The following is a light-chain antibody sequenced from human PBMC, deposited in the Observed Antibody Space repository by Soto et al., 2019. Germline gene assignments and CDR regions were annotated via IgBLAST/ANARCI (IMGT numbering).Light chain of an antibody. CDR1: QSVSSSY. V-gene: IGKV3-20*01. J-gene: IGKJ1*01. CDR3: QRNGNSQEWT. CDR2: GAS. Sequence: EIVMTQSPGTLSLSPGERATLSCRASQSVSSSYLAWYQQKPGQAPRLLIYGASSRATGIPDRFSGSESGTDFTLNISRREPEDFAVYYCQRNGNSQEWTFGQGNKVEIK.